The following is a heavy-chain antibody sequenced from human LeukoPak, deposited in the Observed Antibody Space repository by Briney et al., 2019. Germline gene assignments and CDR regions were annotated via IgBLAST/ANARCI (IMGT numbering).Heavy chain of an antibody. CDR3: ARDLSHCSGGSCYSAHFDY. CDR2: ISTSGTTI. V-gene: IGHV3-48*03. J-gene: IGHJ4*02. Sequence: GGSLRLSCAASGFTFRSYEMNWVRQAPGKGLEWVSYISTSGTTIYYGDSVKGRFTISRDNAKNSLYLQMNSLRAEDTAVYYCARDLSHCSGGSCYSAHFDYWGLGTLVTVSS. D-gene: IGHD2-15*01. CDR1: GFTFRSYE.